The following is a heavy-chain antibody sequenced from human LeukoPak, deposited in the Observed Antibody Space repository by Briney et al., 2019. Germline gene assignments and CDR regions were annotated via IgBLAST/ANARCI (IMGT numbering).Heavy chain of an antibody. Sequence: PGGSLRLSCAASGFTVSSNYMSWVRQAPGKGLEWVSVIYSGGSTYYADSVKGRFTISRDNSKNTLYLQMTSLRAEDTAVYYCARSRGAAYWYFDLWGRGTLVTVSS. CDR1: GFTVSSNY. V-gene: IGHV3-66*02. D-gene: IGHD6-25*01. J-gene: IGHJ2*01. CDR2: IYSGGST. CDR3: ARSRGAAYWYFDL.